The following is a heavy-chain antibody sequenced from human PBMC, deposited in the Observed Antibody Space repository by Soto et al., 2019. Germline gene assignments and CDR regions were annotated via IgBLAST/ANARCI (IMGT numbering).Heavy chain of an antibody. J-gene: IGHJ6*02. CDR1: GYTLTELS. D-gene: IGHD1-7*01. V-gene: IGHV1-24*01. Sequence: GASVKVSCKVSGYTLTELSMHWVRQAPGKGLEWMGGFDPEDGETIYAQKFQGRVTMTEDTSTDTAYMELSSLRSEDTAVYYCARVDLTGTISYYGMDVWGQGTTVTVSS. CDR2: FDPEDGET. CDR3: ARVDLTGTISYYGMDV.